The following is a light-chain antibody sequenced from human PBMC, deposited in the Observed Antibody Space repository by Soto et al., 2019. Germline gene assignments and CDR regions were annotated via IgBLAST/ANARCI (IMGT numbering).Light chain of an antibody. V-gene: IGKV1-12*01. CDR3: LQANRVPLS. J-gene: IGKJ5*01. Sequence: DTQMTQSPSSVSASVGDRVTISCRASQGISTNLAWYQQKPGKAPKLLIYAASSLQSGVPSRFSGSGSGTDFTLTISSLQPEDFAIYFCLQANRVPLSFGQGTRLEIK. CDR1: QGISTN. CDR2: AAS.